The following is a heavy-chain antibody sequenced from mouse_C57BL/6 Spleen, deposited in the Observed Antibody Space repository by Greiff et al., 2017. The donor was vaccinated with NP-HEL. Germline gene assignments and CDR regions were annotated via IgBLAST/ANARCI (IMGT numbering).Heavy chain of an antibody. J-gene: IGHJ3*01. D-gene: IGHD3-3*01. CDR2: IYPCSGST. Sequence: VHLQQTWAGLVKPGGSVKLSFTASCYTFPRSWVNWGGQRPGQGLEWVGGIYPCSGSTNKNEKFKSKATLTVDTSSSTAYMQLSSLTSEDSAVYYCARGGDTWFAYWGQGTLVTVSA. CDR1: CYTFPRSW. CDR3: ARGGDTWFAY. V-gene: IGHV1-55*01.